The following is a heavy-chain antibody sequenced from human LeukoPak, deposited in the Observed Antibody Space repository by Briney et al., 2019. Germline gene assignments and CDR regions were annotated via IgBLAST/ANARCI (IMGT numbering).Heavy chain of an antibody. Sequence: SETLSLTCTVSGGSISSSSYYWGWIRQPPGKGLEWIGSIYYSGSTYYNPSLKSRVTISVDTSKNQFSLKLSSVTAANTAVYYCARVKGGYNWNVRGFDYWGQGTLVTVSS. CDR2: IYYSGST. D-gene: IGHD1-20*01. V-gene: IGHV4-39*07. CDR1: GGSISSSSYY. J-gene: IGHJ4*02. CDR3: ARVKGGYNWNVRGFDY.